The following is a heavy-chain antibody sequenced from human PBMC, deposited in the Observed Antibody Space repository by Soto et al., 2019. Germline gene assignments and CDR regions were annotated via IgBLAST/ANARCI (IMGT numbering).Heavy chain of an antibody. CDR2: INPSGGST. V-gene: IGHV1-46*03. CDR1: GYTFTSYY. CDR3: ATVTRPYYYYGMDV. J-gene: IGHJ6*02. Sequence: ASVKVSCKATGYTFTSYYMHWVRQAPGQGREWMGIINPSGGSTSYAQKFQGRVTMTRDTSTSTVYMELSSLRSEDTAVYYCATVTRPYYYYGMDVWGQGTTVTVSS.